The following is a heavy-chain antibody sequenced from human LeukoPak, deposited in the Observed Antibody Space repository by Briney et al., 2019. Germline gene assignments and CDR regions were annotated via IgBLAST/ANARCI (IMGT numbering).Heavy chain of an antibody. V-gene: IGHV3-74*01. J-gene: IGHJ4*02. Sequence: GGSLRLSCAASGFTFSSYWMHWVRQVPGKGLVWVSRINSDGSSTSYADSVKGRFTISRDNAKNTLYLQMNSLRAEDTAVYYCARGIAAAGTDYWGQGTLVTVSS. D-gene: IGHD6-13*01. CDR2: INSDGSST. CDR3: ARGIAAAGTDY. CDR1: GFTFSSYW.